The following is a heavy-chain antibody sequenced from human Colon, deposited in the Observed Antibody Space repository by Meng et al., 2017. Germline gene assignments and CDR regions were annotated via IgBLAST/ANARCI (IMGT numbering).Heavy chain of an antibody. CDR3: ARHQNGGTYPLDY. Sequence: QVQLPECGPGLVKPSETLSLTCAVSGGSISTYYWSWIRQPPGKGLEWIGNNYYSGSTNYNPSLASRVTISVDSSKNQFSLKLSSVTAADTAVYYCARHQNGGTYPLDYWGQGTLVTVSS. CDR1: GGSISTYY. CDR2: NYYSGST. D-gene: IGHD3-16*02. J-gene: IGHJ4*02. V-gene: IGHV4-59*08.